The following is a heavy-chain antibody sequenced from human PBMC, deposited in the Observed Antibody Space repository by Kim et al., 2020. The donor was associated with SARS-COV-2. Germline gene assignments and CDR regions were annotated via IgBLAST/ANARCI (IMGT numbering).Heavy chain of an antibody. Sequence: KGRFTIARDNSQNPLYLQMNSLRAEDTAVYYCAKGDTAMAYGSYSDYGMDVWGQGTTVTVSS. V-gene: IGHV3-23*01. CDR3: AKGDTAMAYGSYSDYGMDV. D-gene: IGHD5-18*01. J-gene: IGHJ6*02.